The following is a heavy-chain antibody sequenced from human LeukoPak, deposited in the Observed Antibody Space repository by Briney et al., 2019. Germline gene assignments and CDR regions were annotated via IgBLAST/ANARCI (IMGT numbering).Heavy chain of an antibody. Sequence: PGGSLRLSCAASGFTFSDYYMSWIRQAPGKGLEWVSYISSSGSTIYYADSVKGRFTISRDNAKNSLYLQMNSLRAEDTAVYYCARDRAEGRYDSDAFDIWGQGTMVTVSS. CDR2: ISSSGSTI. V-gene: IGHV3-11*04. CDR3: ARDRAEGRYDSDAFDI. J-gene: IGHJ3*02. D-gene: IGHD3-3*01. CDR1: GFTFSDYY.